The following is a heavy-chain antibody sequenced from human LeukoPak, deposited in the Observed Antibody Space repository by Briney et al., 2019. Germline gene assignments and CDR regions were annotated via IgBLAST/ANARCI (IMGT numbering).Heavy chain of an antibody. D-gene: IGHD3-22*01. V-gene: IGHV3-11*04. CDR3: ARALADSRGYYLGFDY. CDR1: GFTFSDYY. J-gene: IGHJ4*02. Sequence: GGSLRLSCVASGFTFSDYYMGWIRQAPGKGLEWISYVTDNGGAMFYADSLKGRLTIFRDNAKKSLYLQMNSLRPDDTALYYCARALADSRGYYLGFDYWGQGTLVTVSS. CDR2: VTDNGGAM.